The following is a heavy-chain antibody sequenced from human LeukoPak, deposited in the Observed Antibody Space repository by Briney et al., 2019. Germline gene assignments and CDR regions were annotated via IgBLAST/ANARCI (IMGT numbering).Heavy chain of an antibody. J-gene: IGHJ4*02. CDR3: ARSRFYFDY. Sequence: PGGSLGLSCAASGFTFSTYWMGWVRQAPGKGLEWVAKIKPDGSEKDHVDSVKGRFTISRDNAKNSLYLQLNSLRAEDTAAYYCARSRFYFDYWGQGALVTVSS. CDR1: GFTFSTYW. CDR2: IKPDGSEK. V-gene: IGHV3-7*01.